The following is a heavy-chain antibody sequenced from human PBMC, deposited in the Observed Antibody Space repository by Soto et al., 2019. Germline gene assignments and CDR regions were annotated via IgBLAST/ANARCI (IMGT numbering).Heavy chain of an antibody. Sequence: QVQLQQSGAGLLKPSETLSLTCDVYGGSFSGYIWTWIRQTPGKGLQWIGQINHSGSANYNPSLKNRVTISVYPSNSQFSLELSSVTAADTAVYYCARGLISGSHYSGGWYYFDSWGQGTQVTVSS. CDR1: GGSFSGYI. CDR3: ARGLISGSHYSGGWYYFDS. CDR2: INHSGSA. V-gene: IGHV4-34*01. D-gene: IGHD1-26*01. J-gene: IGHJ4*02.